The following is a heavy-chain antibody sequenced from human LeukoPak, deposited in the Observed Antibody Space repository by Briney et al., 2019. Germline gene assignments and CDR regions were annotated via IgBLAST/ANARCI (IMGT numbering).Heavy chain of an antibody. Sequence: SETLSLTCTVSGGSISSYYWSWIRQPPGKGLEWIGYIYYSGSTKYNPSLKSRVTISVDTSKNEFFLKLNSVTAADTAVYYCARGASEYSYGFSLSSRYMDVWGKGTTVTVSS. J-gene: IGHJ6*03. CDR1: GGSISSYY. CDR3: ARGASEYSYGFSLSSRYMDV. CDR2: IYYSGST. V-gene: IGHV4-59*01. D-gene: IGHD5-18*01.